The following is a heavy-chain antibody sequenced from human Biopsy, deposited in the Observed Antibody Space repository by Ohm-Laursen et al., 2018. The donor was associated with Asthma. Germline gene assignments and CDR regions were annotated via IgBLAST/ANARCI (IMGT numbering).Heavy chain of an antibody. CDR3: ARERMFFYDSSGYGAFDI. V-gene: IGHV4-31*02. CDR1: GDSSNSGGYS. D-gene: IGHD3-22*01. J-gene: IGHJ3*02. Sequence: QTLSLTCAVSGDSSNSGGYSWTWIRQLPGKGLEWIGYISYTGTTYYNPSLKGRISMTVDTSKIQFSLKLSSVTAADTAIYYCARERMFFYDSSGYGAFDIWGQGTLVTVSS. CDR2: ISYTGTT.